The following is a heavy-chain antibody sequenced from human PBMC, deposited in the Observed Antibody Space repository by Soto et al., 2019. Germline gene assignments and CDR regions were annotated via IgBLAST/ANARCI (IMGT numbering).Heavy chain of an antibody. J-gene: IGHJ5*02. V-gene: IGHV1-18*01. Sequence: ALVKVSCKASGYIFINYGITWVRQAPGQGLEWRGWISGYNGNTKYADKLQGRVTMTTDTSTTTAYMELRSLRSDDTAVYYCARDEVPAANWLDRWGQGTLVTVSS. D-gene: IGHD2-2*01. CDR3: ARDEVPAANWLDR. CDR2: ISGYNGNT. CDR1: GYIFINYG.